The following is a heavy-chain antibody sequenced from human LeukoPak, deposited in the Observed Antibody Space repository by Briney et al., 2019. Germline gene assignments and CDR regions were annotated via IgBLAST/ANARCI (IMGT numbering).Heavy chain of an antibody. CDR2: IYESGSA. CDR1: GGSISSSFNY. J-gene: IGHJ5*02. Sequence: PSETLSLTCTVSGGSISSSFNYWAWIRQPPGKGLEWIGSIYESGSAYYNPSLKSRITMSVDTSENQFSLKLTSVTAADTAVYYCARHYDPWGQGTLVTVSS. V-gene: IGHV4-39*01. CDR3: ARHYDP.